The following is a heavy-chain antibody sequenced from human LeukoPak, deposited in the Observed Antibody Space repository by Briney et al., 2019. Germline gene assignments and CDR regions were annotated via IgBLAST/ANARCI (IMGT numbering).Heavy chain of an antibody. CDR1: GFTFSSYG. J-gene: IGHJ4*02. D-gene: IGHD6-19*01. CDR3: AKMYSSGSDY. Sequence: GRSLRLSCAASGFTFSSYGMHWVRQAPGKGLEWVAVISYDGSNKYYADSVKGRFTISRDNSKNTLYLQMNSLRAEDTAVYYCAKMYSSGSDYWGQGTLATVSS. CDR2: ISYDGSNK. V-gene: IGHV3-30*18.